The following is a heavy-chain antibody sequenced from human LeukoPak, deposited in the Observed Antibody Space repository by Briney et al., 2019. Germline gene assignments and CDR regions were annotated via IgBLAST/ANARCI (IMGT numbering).Heavy chain of an antibody. J-gene: IGHJ6*04. CDR2: ISSSGSTI. CDR3: AELGITMIGGV. Sequence: GVSLRLSCGACGFTLSSYEMNWVRQAPGKGLEWVSYISSSGSTIYYADSVKGQFTISRDNAKNSLYLQMNSLRAEDTAVYYCAELGITMIGGVWGKGTTVTISS. CDR1: GFTLSSYE. V-gene: IGHV3-48*03. D-gene: IGHD3-10*02.